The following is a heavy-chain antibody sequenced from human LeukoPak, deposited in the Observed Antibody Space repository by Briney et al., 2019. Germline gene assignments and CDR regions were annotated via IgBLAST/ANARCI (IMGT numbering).Heavy chain of an antibody. CDR1: GFTFSSYG. CDR3: AKRGAQYFFDY. CDR2: IYPSGSTT. J-gene: IGHJ4*02. V-gene: IGHV3-23*05. Sequence: PGGSLRLSCAASGFTFSSYGMSWVRQAPGKGLEWVSTIYPSGSTTYYADSVKGRFTISRDNFKNTLYLQMSSLRVEDTAVYFCAKRGAQYFFDYWGQGTLVTVSS. D-gene: IGHD1-26*01.